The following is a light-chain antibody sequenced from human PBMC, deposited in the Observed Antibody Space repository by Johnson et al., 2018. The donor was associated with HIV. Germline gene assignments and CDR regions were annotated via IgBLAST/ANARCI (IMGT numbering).Light chain of an antibody. CDR2: DNN. V-gene: IGLV1-51*01. CDR1: SSNIGNNY. CDR3: GTWDSSLSACPLHV. J-gene: IGLJ1*01. Sequence: QSVLTQPPSVSAAPGQKVTISCSGSSSNIGNNYVSWYQQLPGTAPKLLIYDNNKRPSGIPDRFSGSKSGTSATLGITGLQTGDEADYYCGTWDSSLSACPLHVFGTGTKVTVL.